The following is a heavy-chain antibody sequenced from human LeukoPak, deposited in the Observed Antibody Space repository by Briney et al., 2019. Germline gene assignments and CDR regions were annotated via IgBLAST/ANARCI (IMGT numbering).Heavy chain of an antibody. Sequence: GSLRLSCAASGFTFSSYGMHWVRQAPGKGLEWVAVISYDGSNKYYADSVKGRFTISRDNSKNTLYLQMNSLRAEDTAVYYCAKASMDYYDSSGYYFYYYYGMDVWGQGTTVTVSS. V-gene: IGHV3-30*18. CDR2: ISYDGSNK. CDR3: AKASMDYYDSSGYYFYYYYGMDV. J-gene: IGHJ6*02. CDR1: GFTFSSYG. D-gene: IGHD3-22*01.